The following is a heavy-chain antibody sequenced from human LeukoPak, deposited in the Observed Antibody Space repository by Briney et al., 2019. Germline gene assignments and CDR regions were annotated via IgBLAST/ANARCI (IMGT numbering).Heavy chain of an antibody. CDR2: IKEDGSEE. D-gene: IGHD3-10*01. CDR1: GFAFSSYW. Sequence: GGSLRLSCAASGFAFSSYWMTWVRQTPGKGLEWVAIIKEDGSEEYYVDSVKGRFTISRDNAKNSLYLQVNGLRAGDTAVYYCARSRGVTWGQGTLVTVSS. V-gene: IGHV3-7*01. CDR3: ARSRGVT. J-gene: IGHJ4*02.